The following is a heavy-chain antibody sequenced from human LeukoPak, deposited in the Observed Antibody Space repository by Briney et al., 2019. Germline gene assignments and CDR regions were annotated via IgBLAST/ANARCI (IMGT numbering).Heavy chain of an antibody. J-gene: IGHJ6*03. D-gene: IGHD3-3*01. CDR3: ARDGGGYYRRDYYYYMDV. Sequence: SETLSLTCTVSGGSISSYYWSWIRQPPGKGLEWIGYIYSSGGTNYSLSLKSRVTISVDTSKKQFSLKLSSVAAADTAVYYCARDGGGYYRRDYYYYMDVWGKGTTVTVSS. CDR1: GGSISSYY. CDR2: IYSSGGT. V-gene: IGHV4-59*01.